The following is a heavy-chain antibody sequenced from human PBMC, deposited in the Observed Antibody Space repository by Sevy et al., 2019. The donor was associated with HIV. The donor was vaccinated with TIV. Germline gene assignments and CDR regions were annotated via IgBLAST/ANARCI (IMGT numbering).Heavy chain of an antibody. Sequence: ASVKVSCKVSGYTLTDLSIHWVRQAPGKGLEWLVTFDPEDGKTIYAQNFQGRVTMTEDTSTDTTYMELSSLRSEDTAVYYCASTRDYYDSSGYDFDYWGQGTLVTVSS. CDR1: GYTLTDLS. V-gene: IGHV1-24*01. J-gene: IGHJ4*02. CDR2: FDPEDGKT. D-gene: IGHD3-22*01. CDR3: ASTRDYYDSSGYDFDY.